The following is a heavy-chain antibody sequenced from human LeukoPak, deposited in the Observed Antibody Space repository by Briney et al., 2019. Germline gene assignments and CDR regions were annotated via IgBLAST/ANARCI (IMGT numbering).Heavy chain of an antibody. CDR2: INPKSGGT. Sequence: ASVKVSCKASGYTFTGFNIHWVRQAPGQGLEWMGWINPKSGGTNSAQKFQGRVTMTRDTSISTAYMELSSLRSDDTAVYYCARDPIDYIGGIDYWGQGTLVTVSS. J-gene: IGHJ4*02. D-gene: IGHD4-11*01. V-gene: IGHV1-2*02. CDR3: ARDPIDYIGGIDY. CDR1: GYTFTGFN.